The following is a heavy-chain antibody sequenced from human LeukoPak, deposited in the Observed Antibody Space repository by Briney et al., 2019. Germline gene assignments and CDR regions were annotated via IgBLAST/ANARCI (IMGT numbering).Heavy chain of an antibody. D-gene: IGHD2-8*01. CDR2: INPNSGGT. CDR3: TRGELMEMRE. Sequence: ASVTVSCKASGYTFTGYYMHWVRQAPGQRLERMGWINPNSGGTNYAQKFQGRDTMTRDTSISTAYMELSRLRPDDTAVYYCTRGELMEMREWGQGTLVTVYS. CDR1: GYTFTGYY. J-gene: IGHJ4*02. V-gene: IGHV1-2*02.